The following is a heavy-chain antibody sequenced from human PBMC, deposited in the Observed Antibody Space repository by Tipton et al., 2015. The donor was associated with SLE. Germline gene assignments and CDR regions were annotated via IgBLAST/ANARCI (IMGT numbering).Heavy chain of an antibody. J-gene: IGHJ5*02. Sequence: TLSLTCTVSGGSISSSSYYWGWSRLPPGKGLGWIGSIYYSGSTYSNPSLKSRVTISVDTSKNQFSLKLSSVTAADTAVYYCASRYSSSWYRWFDPWGHGTLVTVSS. CDR1: GGSISSSSYY. CDR2: IYYSGST. CDR3: ASRYSSSWYRWFDP. D-gene: IGHD6-13*01. V-gene: IGHV4-39*01.